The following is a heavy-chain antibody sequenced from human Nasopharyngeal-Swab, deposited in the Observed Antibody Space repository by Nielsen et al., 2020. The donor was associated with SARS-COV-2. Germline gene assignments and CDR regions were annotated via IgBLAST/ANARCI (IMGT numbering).Heavy chain of an antibody. CDR3: ARDSDTGTPTYSFDN. Sequence: SLKISCTASGFTFDHYAMNWVRQAPGKGLEWVSGINWNSGSPGYADSVKGRFTIPRDYSNNTLYLQMNSLRAEDTAVYYCARDSDTGTPTYSFDNWGQGTLVTVSS. V-gene: IGHV3-9*01. CDR2: INWNSGSP. D-gene: IGHD1-1*01. J-gene: IGHJ4*02. CDR1: GFTFDHYA.